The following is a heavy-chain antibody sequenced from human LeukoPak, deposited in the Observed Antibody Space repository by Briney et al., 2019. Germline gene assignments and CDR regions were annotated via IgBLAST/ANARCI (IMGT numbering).Heavy chain of an antibody. CDR1: GYTFTDYG. J-gene: IGHJ6*02. CDR3: ARDPPYYDILTGYDHYYYYGMDV. V-gene: IGHV1-3*01. D-gene: IGHD3-9*01. CDR2: INAGNGNA. Sequence: GASVKVSCKASGYTFTDYGMHWVRQAPGQRPEWMAWINAGNGNAKYSQKFQGRVTMTTDTSTSTAYMELRSLRSDDTAVHYCARDPPYYDILTGYDHYYYYGMDVWGQGTTVTVSS.